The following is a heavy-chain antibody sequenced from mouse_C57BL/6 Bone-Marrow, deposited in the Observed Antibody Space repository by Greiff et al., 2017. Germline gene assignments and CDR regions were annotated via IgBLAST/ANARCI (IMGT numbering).Heavy chain of an antibody. CDR3: ARYLPPFYDAMDY. V-gene: IGHV7-3*01. CDR2: IRNKANGYTT. J-gene: IGHJ4*01. Sequence: EVQGVESGGGLVQPGGSLSLSCAASGFTFTDYYMSWVRQPPGQALEWLGFIRNKANGYTTEYSASVKGRFTLSRDNSQSILYIQMNALRSEDSAIYYCARYLPPFYDAMDYWGQGTSVTVSA. CDR1: GFTFTDYY.